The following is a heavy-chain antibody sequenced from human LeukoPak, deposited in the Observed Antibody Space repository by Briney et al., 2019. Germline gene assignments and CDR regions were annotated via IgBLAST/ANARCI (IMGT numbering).Heavy chain of an antibody. D-gene: IGHD6-6*01. CDR2: IYTSGST. Sequence: SQTLSLTCTVSGGSISSGSYYWSWIRQPAGKGLEWIGRIYTSGSTNYNPSLKSRVTLSVDTSKNQFSLKLSSVTAADTAVYYCAREEYPRTFDYWGQGTLVTVSS. CDR1: GGSISSGSYY. CDR3: AREEYPRTFDY. J-gene: IGHJ4*02. V-gene: IGHV4-61*02.